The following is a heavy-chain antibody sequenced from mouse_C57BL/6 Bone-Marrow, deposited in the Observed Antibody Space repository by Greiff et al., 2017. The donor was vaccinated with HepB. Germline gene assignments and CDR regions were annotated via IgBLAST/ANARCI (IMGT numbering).Heavy chain of an antibody. Sequence: QVQLQQPGAELVKPGASVKLSCKASGYTFTSYWMQWVKQRPGQGLEWIGEIDPSDSYPNYNQKFKGKATLTVDTSSSTAYMQLSSLTSEDSAVYYCARDGSITTVVATNFDYWGQGTTLTVSS. V-gene: IGHV1-50*01. CDR2: IDPSDSYP. J-gene: IGHJ2*01. D-gene: IGHD1-1*01. CDR1: GYTFTSYW. CDR3: ARDGSITTVVATNFDY.